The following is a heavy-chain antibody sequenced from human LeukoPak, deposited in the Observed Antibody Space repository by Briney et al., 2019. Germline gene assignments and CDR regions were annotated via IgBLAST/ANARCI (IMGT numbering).Heavy chain of an antibody. Sequence: GGSLRLSCAASGFTFSSYAMSWVRQAPGKGLEWVSAISGSGGSTYYADSVKGRFTISRDNSKNTLYLQMNSLRAEDTAVYYCAKARGDWLPNGGYYTDVWGKGTTVTVSS. CDR2: ISGSGGST. D-gene: IGHD3/OR15-3a*01. V-gene: IGHV3-23*01. CDR3: AKARGDWLPNGGYYTDV. J-gene: IGHJ6*03. CDR1: GFTFSSYA.